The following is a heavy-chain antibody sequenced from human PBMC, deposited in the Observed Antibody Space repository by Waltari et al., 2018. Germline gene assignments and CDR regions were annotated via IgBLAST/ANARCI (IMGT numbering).Heavy chain of an antibody. Sequence: EVQLVESGGGLVQPGGSLRLSCGASGMTFTTYSMNWVRQAPGKGLEWISYVSGDSGYIYYADSVRGRFTISRDNAQNSMYLQMNNLRADDTAVYYCAGIRRGFWFFDLWGRGTLVTVSS. CDR2: VSGDSGYI. CDR3: AGIRRGFWFFDL. J-gene: IGHJ2*01. CDR1: GMTFTTYS. D-gene: IGHD3-10*01. V-gene: IGHV3-48*04.